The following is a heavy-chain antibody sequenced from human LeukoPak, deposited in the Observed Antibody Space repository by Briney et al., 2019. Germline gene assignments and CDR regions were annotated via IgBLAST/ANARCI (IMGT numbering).Heavy chain of an antibody. CDR2: IYYSGST. D-gene: IGHD6-13*01. CDR3: ARALYPAAGTWYYYYYYMDV. V-gene: IGHV4-59*01. CDR1: GGSISSYY. Sequence: SETLSLTCTVSGGSISSYYWSWIRQPPGKGLEWIGYIYYSGSTNYNPSRKSRVTISVDTSKNQFSLKLSSVTAADTAVYYCARALYPAAGTWYYYYYYMDVWGKGTTVTVSS. J-gene: IGHJ6*03.